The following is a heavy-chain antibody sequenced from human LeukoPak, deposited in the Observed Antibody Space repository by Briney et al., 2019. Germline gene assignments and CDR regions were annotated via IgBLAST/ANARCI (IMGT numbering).Heavy chain of an antibody. D-gene: IGHD1-26*01. Sequence: GGSLSLSCAASAFTFSDYSMNWVRQAPGKGLEWISYISGRSSTIYYADSVRGRFTISRDNAKNSMYLQMNSLRAEDTAVYYCARDRLRSGSYFFDYWGHATLVTVSS. V-gene: IGHV3-48*01. CDR1: AFTFSDYS. J-gene: IGHJ4*01. CDR2: ISGRSSTI. CDR3: ARDRLRSGSYFFDY.